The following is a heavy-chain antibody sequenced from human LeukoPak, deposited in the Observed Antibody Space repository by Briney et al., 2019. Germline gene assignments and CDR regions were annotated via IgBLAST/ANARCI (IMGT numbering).Heavy chain of an antibody. CDR2: LRSKVNNYAT. Sequence: GGSLRLSCAASGFAFSSSAIHWVRQASGKGLEWAGRLRSKVNNYATAYAASVKGRFTFSRDDSKNTAYLQMNSLKTEDTAVYYCTAPYSGSYYNSWGQGTLVTVSS. CDR1: GFAFSSSA. CDR3: TAPYSGSYYNS. D-gene: IGHD1-26*01. J-gene: IGHJ4*02. V-gene: IGHV3-73*01.